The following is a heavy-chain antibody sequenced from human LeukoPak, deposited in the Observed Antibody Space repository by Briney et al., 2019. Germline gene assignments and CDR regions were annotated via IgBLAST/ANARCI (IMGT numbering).Heavy chain of an antibody. J-gene: IGHJ5*02. CDR1: GFTFSNYG. V-gene: IGHV3-53*01. CDR2: IYSGGST. D-gene: IGHD3-22*01. CDR3: AKDRPYYDSSGYYSNWFDP. Sequence: GGSLRLSCAASGFTFSNYGMNWVRQAPGKGLEWVSVIYSGGSTYYADSVKGRFTISRDNSKNTLYLQMNSLRAEDTAVYYCAKDRPYYDSSGYYSNWFDPWGQGTLVTVSS.